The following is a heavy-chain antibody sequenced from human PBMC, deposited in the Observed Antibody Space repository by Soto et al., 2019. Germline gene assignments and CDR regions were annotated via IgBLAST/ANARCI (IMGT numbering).Heavy chain of an antibody. Sequence: SETLSLTXSVSGDSISGGYFWGWIRQPPGKGLEWIGSIFHSGSTYYNPSLKSRVTISVDTSRNQFSLKLTSVTAADTAVYYCARDMRVVPSRSVAGNNGHPGGGCGYWGHGTQVTVSS. J-gene: IGHJ4*01. CDR3: ARDMRVVPSRSVAGNNGHPGGGCGY. CDR2: IFHSGST. CDR1: GDSISGGYF. D-gene: IGHD2-21*01. V-gene: IGHV4-38-2*02.